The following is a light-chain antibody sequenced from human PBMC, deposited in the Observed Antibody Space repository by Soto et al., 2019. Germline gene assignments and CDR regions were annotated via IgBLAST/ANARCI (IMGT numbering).Light chain of an antibody. J-gene: IGKJ1*01. Sequence: EVVLTQSPATLSLSPGERATLSCRASQTVGGHFAWYQQKPGQAPRLLISETSNRATGIPGRFSGSGSGTDVTLTISSLEPEDFAVYYCQQYNNWPRTFGQGTKVEIK. V-gene: IGKV3-11*01. CDR1: QTVGGH. CDR3: QQYNNWPRT. CDR2: ETS.